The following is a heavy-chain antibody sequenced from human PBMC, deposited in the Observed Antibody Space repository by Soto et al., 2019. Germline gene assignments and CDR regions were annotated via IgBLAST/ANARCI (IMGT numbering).Heavy chain of an antibody. CDR1: GYSSTDYH. V-gene: IGHV1-2*04. J-gene: IGHJ6*02. Sequence: ASVKVSCIASGYSSTDYHLHWVRQSPEQGREWLGLINPKSGGTSTAQKFQGWVTMTTDTSISTASMELTRLPSDHTAIYYCARADSTDSYNGVCSFFYHHDMDVGAQGTTVTVYS. D-gene: IGHD2-8*01. CDR2: INPKSGGT. CDR3: ARADSTDSYNGVCSFFYHHDMDV.